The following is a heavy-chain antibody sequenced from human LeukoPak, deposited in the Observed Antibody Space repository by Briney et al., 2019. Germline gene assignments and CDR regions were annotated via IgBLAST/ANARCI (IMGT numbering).Heavy chain of an antibody. CDR3: ARHVCSSTSCPFDP. CDR2: LYYSGYT. V-gene: IGHV4-39*01. CDR1: GGSISNSSYY. D-gene: IGHD2-2*01. Sequence: PSETLSLTCTVSGGSISNSSYYWGWIRQPPGKGLEWIGSLYYSGYTFYNPSLKSRLIISVDTSKNQLSLKVTSVTAADTALYYCARHVCSSTSCPFDPWGQGTLVTASS. J-gene: IGHJ5*02.